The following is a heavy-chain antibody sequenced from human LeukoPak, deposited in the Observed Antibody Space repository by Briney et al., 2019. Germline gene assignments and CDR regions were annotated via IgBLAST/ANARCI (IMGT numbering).Heavy chain of an antibody. J-gene: IGHJ5*02. CDR2: INTDGSST. Sequence: GGSLRLSCAASGFTFSSYWMHWIRQAPGKGPVWVSRINTDGSSTSYADSVKGRFTISRDNAKNTLYLQMNSLRAEDTAVYYCARAYYDFWSGFGGFDPWGQGTLVTVSS. CDR3: ARAYYDFWSGFGGFDP. D-gene: IGHD3-3*01. CDR1: GFTFSSYW. V-gene: IGHV3-74*01.